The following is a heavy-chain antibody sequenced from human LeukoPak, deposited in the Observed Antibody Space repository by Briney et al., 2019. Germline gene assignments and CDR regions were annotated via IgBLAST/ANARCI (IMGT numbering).Heavy chain of an antibody. CDR2: IWYDGSNK. CDR1: GFTFSSYG. D-gene: IGHD2-15*01. V-gene: IGHV3-33*01. CDR3: ARNRDRGGSCLLDY. J-gene: IGHJ4*02. Sequence: PGRSLRLSCAASGFTFSSYGMHWVRQAPGKGLEWVAVIWYDGSNKYYADSVKGRFTISRDNSKNTLYLQMNSLRAEDTAVYYCARNRDRGGSCLLDYWGQRTLVTVSS.